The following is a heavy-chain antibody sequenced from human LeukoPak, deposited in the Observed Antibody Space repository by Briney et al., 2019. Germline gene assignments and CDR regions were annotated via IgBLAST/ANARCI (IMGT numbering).Heavy chain of an antibody. D-gene: IGHD1-1*01. J-gene: IGHJ4*02. CDR1: GFTVSSNY. CDR3: ARDQDWNPY. CDR2: IYSGGNT. Sequence: QPGGSLRLSCAASGFTVSSNYMSWVRQAPGKGLEWVSVIYSGGNTYYADSVKGRFTISRDNSKNTLYLQMNSLRVEDAAVYYCARDQDWNPYWGQGTLVTVSS. V-gene: IGHV3-53*01.